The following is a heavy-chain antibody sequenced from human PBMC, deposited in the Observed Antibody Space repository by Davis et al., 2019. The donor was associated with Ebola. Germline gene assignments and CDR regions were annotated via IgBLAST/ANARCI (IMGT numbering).Heavy chain of an antibody. D-gene: IGHD4-23*01. CDR2: IIPIFGTA. CDR3: ARDSDGGIFDY. Sequence: AASVKVSCKASGGTFSSYAISWVRQAPGQGLEWMGGIIPIFGTANDAQKFQGRVTITADESTSTAYMELSSLRSEDTAVYYCARDSDGGIFDYWGQGTLVTVSS. CDR1: GGTFSSYA. V-gene: IGHV1-69*13. J-gene: IGHJ4*02.